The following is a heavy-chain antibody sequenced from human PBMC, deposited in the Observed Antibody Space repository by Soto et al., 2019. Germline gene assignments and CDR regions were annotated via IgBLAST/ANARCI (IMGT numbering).Heavy chain of an antibody. CDR1: GFTVSSNY. J-gene: IGHJ4*02. CDR2: IYSGGST. CDR3: ARSSAWFAPVYFDY. V-gene: IGHV3-53*01. Sequence: PGGSLRLSXAASGFTVSSNYMSWVRQAPGKGLEWVSVIYSGGSTYYADSVKGRFTISRDNSKNTLYLQMNSLRAEDTAVHYCARSSAWFAPVYFDYWGQGTLVTVSS. D-gene: IGHD3-10*01.